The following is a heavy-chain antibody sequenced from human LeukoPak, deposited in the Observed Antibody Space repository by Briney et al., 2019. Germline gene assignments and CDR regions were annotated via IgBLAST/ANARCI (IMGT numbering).Heavy chain of an antibody. D-gene: IGHD6-19*01. Sequence: SETLSLTCAVYGGSFSGYYWSWIRQPPGKGLEWIGEINHSGSTNYNPSLKSRVTISVDTSKNQFSLKLSSVTAADTAVYYCARVTVAGFNYWGQGTLVAVSS. J-gene: IGHJ4*02. CDR1: GGSFSGYY. V-gene: IGHV4-34*01. CDR3: ARVTVAGFNY. CDR2: INHSGST.